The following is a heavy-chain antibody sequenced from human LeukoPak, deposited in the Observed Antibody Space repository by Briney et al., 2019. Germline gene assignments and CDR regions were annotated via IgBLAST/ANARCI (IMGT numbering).Heavy chain of an antibody. D-gene: IGHD6-19*01. CDR3: ARGSLPVAGNDY. CDR1: GFTVSSYY. Sequence: PGGSLRLSCAASGFTVSSYYMSWVRQAPGKGLEWVSAIYSGGSTYYADSVKGRFTISRDNSKNTLYRQMNSRRAEDTGVYYCARGSLPVAGNDYWGQGTLVTVSS. CDR2: IYSGGST. J-gene: IGHJ4*02. V-gene: IGHV3-66*01.